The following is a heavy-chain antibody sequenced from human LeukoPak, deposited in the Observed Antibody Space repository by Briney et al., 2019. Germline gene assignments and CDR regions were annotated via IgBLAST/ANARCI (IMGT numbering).Heavy chain of an antibody. Sequence: GGSLRLSCAASGFTVSSNYMSWVRQAPGKGLEWVSCISGSGASTYYADSVKGRFTISRDNSKNTLYLQMNSLTTEDTALHYCAKLSVGYSSSLGDYWGQGTLVTVSS. CDR2: ISGSGAST. J-gene: IGHJ4*02. CDR3: AKLSVGYSSSLGDY. D-gene: IGHD2-2*01. CDR1: GFTVSSNY. V-gene: IGHV3-23*01.